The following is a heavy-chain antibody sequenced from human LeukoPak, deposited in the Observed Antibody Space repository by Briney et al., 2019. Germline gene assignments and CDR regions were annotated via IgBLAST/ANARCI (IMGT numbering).Heavy chain of an antibody. CDR3: ARDRSSGYGVDY. CDR2: IYSSGST. J-gene: IGHJ4*02. CDR1: GFIFSSYW. D-gene: IGHD3-22*01. V-gene: IGHV3-53*01. Sequence: QAGGSLRLSCAASGFIFSSYWMSWVRQAPGKGLEWVSVIYSSGSTDYADSVKGRFTISRDNSKNTLYLQMNSLRAEDTAVYYCARDRSSGYGVDYWGQGTLVTVSS.